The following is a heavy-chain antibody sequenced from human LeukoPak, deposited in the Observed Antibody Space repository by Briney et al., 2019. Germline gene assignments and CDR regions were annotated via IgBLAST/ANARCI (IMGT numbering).Heavy chain of an antibody. J-gene: IGHJ4*02. V-gene: IGHV3-48*03. CDR3: ARGAAGGCPDY. D-gene: IGHD3-16*01. CDR1: GFTFSGYE. CDR2: LTSSGSTI. Sequence: GGSLRLSCAASGFTFSGYEMNWVRQAPGKGLEWVSYLTSSGSTIYYADSVKGRFTISRDNAKNSLYLQMNSLRAEDTAVYYCARGAAGGCPDYWGQGTLVTVSS.